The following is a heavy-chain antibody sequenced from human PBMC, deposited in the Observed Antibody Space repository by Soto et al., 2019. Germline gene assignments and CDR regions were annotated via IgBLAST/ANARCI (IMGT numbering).Heavy chain of an antibody. J-gene: IGHJ4*02. D-gene: IGHD3-10*01. CDR1: GGSISTSSYY. V-gene: IGHV4-39*01. CDR3: ARHTVTIPDY. CDR2: IYYSGST. Sequence: SETLSLTCTVSGGSISTSSYYWGWIRQPPGKGLEWIGSIYYSGSTYYNPSLKSRVTISVDTSKNQFSLKLSSVTAADTAVYYCARHTVTIPDYWGQGTLVTVSS.